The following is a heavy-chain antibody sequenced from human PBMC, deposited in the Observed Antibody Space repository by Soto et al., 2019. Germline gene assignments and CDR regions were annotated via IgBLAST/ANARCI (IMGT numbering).Heavy chain of an antibody. D-gene: IGHD6-6*01. CDR2: INPNSGGT. Sequence: GASVKVSCKASGYTFTGYYMHWLRQAPGQGLEWMGWINPNSGGTNYAQKFQGWVTMTRDTSISTAYMELSRLRSADTAVYYCARGSRYSSSSSPSDAFHIWXQGTMVNVSS. V-gene: IGHV1-2*04. J-gene: IGHJ3*02. CDR1: GYTFTGYY. CDR3: ARGSRYSSSSSPSDAFHI.